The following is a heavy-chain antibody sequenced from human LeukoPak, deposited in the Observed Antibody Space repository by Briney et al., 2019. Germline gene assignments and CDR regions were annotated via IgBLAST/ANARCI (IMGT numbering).Heavy chain of an antibody. D-gene: IGHD6-13*01. Sequence: SETLSLTCTVSGGSISSGGYYWSWIRQHPGKGLEWIGYIYYSGSTYYNPSLKSRVTVSLDTSKNQFSLKLSSVTAADTAVYYCAGGFDSRKMGYWGQGTQVTVSS. J-gene: IGHJ4*02. CDR2: IYYSGST. CDR1: GGSISSGGYY. CDR3: AGGFDSRKMGY. V-gene: IGHV4-31*03.